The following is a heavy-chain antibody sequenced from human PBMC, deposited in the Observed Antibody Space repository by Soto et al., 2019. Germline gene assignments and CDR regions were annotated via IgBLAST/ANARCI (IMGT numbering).Heavy chain of an antibody. CDR3: TTDAIVVVPAANYYYGMDV. J-gene: IGHJ6*02. V-gene: IGHV3-15*01. CDR1: GFTFSNAW. Sequence: PGGSLRLSCAASGFTFSNAWMSWVRQAPGKGLEWVGRIKSKTDGGTTDYAAPVKGRFTISRDDSKNTLYLQMNSLKTEDTAVYYCTTDAIVVVPAANYYYGMDVWGQGTTVTVSS. CDR2: IKSKTDGGTT. D-gene: IGHD2-2*01.